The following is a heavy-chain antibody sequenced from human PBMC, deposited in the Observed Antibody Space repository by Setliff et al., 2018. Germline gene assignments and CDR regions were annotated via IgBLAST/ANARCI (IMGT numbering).Heavy chain of an antibody. V-gene: IGHV1-18*01. CDR3: ALSSLSLCSGGNCPNAFDV. Sequence: VSVKVSCKTSGYTFNDYGIAWMRQAPGQGPEWMGWISGHNGNTYYSPKFDGRVTLTTDTSTSTAYMEMRGLRSDDTAVYFCALSSLSLCSGGNCPNAFDVWGQGTMVTVSS. CDR1: GYTFNDYG. CDR2: ISGHNGNT. J-gene: IGHJ3*01. D-gene: IGHD2-15*01.